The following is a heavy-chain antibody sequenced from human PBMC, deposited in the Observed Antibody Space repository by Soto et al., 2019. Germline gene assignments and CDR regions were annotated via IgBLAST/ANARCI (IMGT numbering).Heavy chain of an antibody. D-gene: IGHD1-26*01. Sequence: VQLVESGGGVVQPGRSLRLSCAASGFTFRTYGMYLVRQAPGKGLAWVAVIWYDASNKYYADSVKGRFTISRDNSENTLYLQMNSLRAEDTAVYYCARGRVDGGELDLWGQGTLVTVSS. CDR3: ARGRVDGGELDL. CDR1: GFTFRTYG. V-gene: IGHV3-33*01. CDR2: IWYDASNK. J-gene: IGHJ4*02.